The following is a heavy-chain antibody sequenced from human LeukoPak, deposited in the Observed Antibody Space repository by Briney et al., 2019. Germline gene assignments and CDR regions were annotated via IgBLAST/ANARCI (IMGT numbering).Heavy chain of an antibody. D-gene: IGHD2-21*01. CDR1: GFTFSIYA. V-gene: IGHV3-64*01. J-gene: IGHJ6*03. Sequence: GGSLRLSCAASGFTFSIYAMHWVRQAPGKGLEYVSTISGNGGSTNYANSVKGRFTISRDNSKNTLYLQMGSLRAEDTAVYYCARGGTPSYYYYMDVWGKGTTVTVSS. CDR2: ISGNGGST. CDR3: ARGGTPSYYYYMDV.